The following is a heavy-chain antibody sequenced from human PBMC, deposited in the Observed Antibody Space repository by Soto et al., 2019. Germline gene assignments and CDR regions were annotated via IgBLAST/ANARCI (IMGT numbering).Heavy chain of an antibody. J-gene: IGHJ6*02. CDR3: ARAGYYDSSGYYHYYYYGMDV. V-gene: IGHV3-13*01. CDR2: IGTAGDT. D-gene: IGHD3-22*01. Sequence: HPGGSLRLSCAASGFTFSSYDMHWVRQATGKGLEWVSAIGTAGDTYYPGSVKGRFTISRENAKNSLYLQMNSLRAGDTAVYYCARAGYYDSSGYYHYYYYGMDVWGQGTTVTVSS. CDR1: GFTFSSYD.